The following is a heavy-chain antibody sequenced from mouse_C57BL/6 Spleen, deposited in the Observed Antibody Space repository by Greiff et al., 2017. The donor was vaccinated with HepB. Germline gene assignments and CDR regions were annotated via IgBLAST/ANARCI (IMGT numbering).Heavy chain of an antibody. D-gene: IGHD2-5*01. V-gene: IGHV1-64*01. CDR1: GYTFTSYW. J-gene: IGHJ4*01. CDR2: IHPNSGST. CDR3: ARWYSNYFYAMDY. Sequence: QVQLQQPGAELVKPGASVKLSCKASGYTFTSYWMHWVKQRPGQGLEWIGMIHPNSGSTNYNEKFKSKATLTVDKSSSTAYMQLSSLTSEDSAVYYCARWYSNYFYAMDYWGQGTSVTVSS.